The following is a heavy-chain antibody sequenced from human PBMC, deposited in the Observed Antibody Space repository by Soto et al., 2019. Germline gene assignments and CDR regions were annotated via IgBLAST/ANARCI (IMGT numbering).Heavy chain of an antibody. Sequence: EVQLLESGGGLVQPGGSLRLSCAASGFTFSSYAMSWVRQAPGKGLEWVSAISGSGGSTYYADSVKGRFTISRDNSKNTLYLQMNSLRAEDTAVYYCAKDRSLRGITIFGVGNGGLIDYWGQGTLVTVSS. V-gene: IGHV3-23*01. J-gene: IGHJ4*02. D-gene: IGHD3-3*01. CDR1: GFTFSSYA. CDR3: AKDRSLRGITIFGVGNGGLIDY. CDR2: ISGSGGST.